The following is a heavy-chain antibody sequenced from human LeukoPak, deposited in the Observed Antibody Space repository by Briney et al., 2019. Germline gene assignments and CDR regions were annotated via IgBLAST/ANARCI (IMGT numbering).Heavy chain of an antibody. CDR2: ISGSGGST. V-gene: IGHV3-23*01. Sequence: GGSLRLSCAASGFTFSSYSMSWVRQAPGKGLEWVSAISGSGGSTYYADSVKGRFTISRDNSKNMLYLQMNSLRAEDTAVYYCAKAGYGTAIRNAFDYWGQGTLVTVSS. J-gene: IGHJ4*02. CDR3: AKAGYGTAIRNAFDY. CDR1: GFTFSSYS. D-gene: IGHD2-2*02.